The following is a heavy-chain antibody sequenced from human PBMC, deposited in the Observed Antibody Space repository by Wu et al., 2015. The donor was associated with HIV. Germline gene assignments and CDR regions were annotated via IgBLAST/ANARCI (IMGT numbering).Heavy chain of an antibody. D-gene: IGHD2-2*01. CDR3: ARGGIYCRTTTCYGDYFDY. CDR2: INPNSGGT. CDR1: GYTFTGYY. V-gene: IGHV1-2*02. Sequence: QVQLVQSGAEVKKPGASVKVSCKASGYTFTGYYMHWVRQAPGQGLEWMGWINPNSGGTNYAQKFQGRVTMTRDTSISTAYMELSRLRSDDTAVYYCARGGIYCRTTTCYGDYFDYWGQGTLVHRLL. J-gene: IGHJ4*02.